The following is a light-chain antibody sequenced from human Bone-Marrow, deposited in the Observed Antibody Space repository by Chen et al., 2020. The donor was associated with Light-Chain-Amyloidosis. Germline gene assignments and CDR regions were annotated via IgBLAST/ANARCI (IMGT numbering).Light chain of an antibody. CDR3: SSYTITNTLV. CDR2: EVT. V-gene: IGLV2-14*01. CDR1: SSDVGGDNH. Sequence: QSALTQPASGSGSPGPSITLSCTGTSSDVGGDNHVSWYQQHPDKAPKLMIYEVTNRPSCVPDRVSGSKSDNTASLTISGLQTEDEADYFCSSYTITNTLVFGSGTRVTVL. J-gene: IGLJ1*01.